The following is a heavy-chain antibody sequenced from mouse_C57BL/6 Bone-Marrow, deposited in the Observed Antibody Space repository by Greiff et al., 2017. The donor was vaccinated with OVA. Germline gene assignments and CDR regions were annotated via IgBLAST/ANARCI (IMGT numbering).Heavy chain of an antibody. CDR2: INPSTGGT. J-gene: IGHJ1*03. D-gene: IGHD1-1*01. CDR3: AREFYYGSSYRYFDV. Sequence: EVQRVESGPELVKPGASVKISCKASGYSFTGYYMNWVKQSPEKSLEWIGEINPSTGGTTYNQKFKAKATLTVDKSSSTAYMQLKSLTSEDSAVYYCAREFYYGSSYRYFDVWGTGTTVTVSS. V-gene: IGHV1-42*01. CDR1: GYSFTGYY.